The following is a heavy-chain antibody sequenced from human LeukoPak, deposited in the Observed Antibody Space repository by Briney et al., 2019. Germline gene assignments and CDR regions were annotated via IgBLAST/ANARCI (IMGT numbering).Heavy chain of an antibody. D-gene: IGHD3-3*01. J-gene: IGHJ5*02. CDR1: GGSISSSCYY. CDR2: IYYSGST. V-gene: IGHV4-39*01. Sequence: SETLSLTCTVSGGSISSSCYYWGWIRQPPGKGLEWIGSIYYSGSTYYNPSLKSRVTISVDTSQNQFSLKLSSVTAADTAVYYCARSQICSGPRTGGFDPWGQGTLVTVSS. CDR3: ARSQICSGPRTGGFDP.